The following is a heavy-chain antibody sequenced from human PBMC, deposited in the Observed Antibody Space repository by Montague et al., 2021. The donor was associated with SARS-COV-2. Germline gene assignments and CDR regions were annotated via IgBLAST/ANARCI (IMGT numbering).Heavy chain of an antibody. CDR3: ARGTKRVFTYDYDSSGYASDY. D-gene: IGHD3-22*01. V-gene: IGHV4-34*01. J-gene: IGHJ4*02. Sequence: SETLSLTCSRLVSWYTGADRKSTRLNPSHHRKSYADFSLKENTKYNPSLKSRVTISVDTSKNQFSLKLSSVTVADTAVYYCARGTKRVFTYDYDSSGYASDYWGQGTLVTVAS. CDR2: FSLKENT. CDR1: VSWYTGAD.